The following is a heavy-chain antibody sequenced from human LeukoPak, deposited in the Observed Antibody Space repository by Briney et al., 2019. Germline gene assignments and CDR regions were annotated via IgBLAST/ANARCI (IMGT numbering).Heavy chain of an antibody. CDR1: GGSISSYY. V-gene: IGHV4-59*08. J-gene: IGHJ4*02. CDR3: ARLGNSRGSYNYHFDY. CDR2: IYYSGST. D-gene: IGHD5-24*01. Sequence: KPSETLSLTCTVSGGSISSYYWSWIRQPPGKGLEWIGYIYYSGSTNYNPSLKSRVTISVDTSKNQFSLKLSSVTAADTAVYYCARLGNSRGSYNYHFDYWGQGTLVTVSS.